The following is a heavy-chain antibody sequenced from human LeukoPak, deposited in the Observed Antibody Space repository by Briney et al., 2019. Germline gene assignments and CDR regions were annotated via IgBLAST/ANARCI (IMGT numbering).Heavy chain of an antibody. V-gene: IGHV4-39*01. D-gene: IGHD5-18*01. CDR3: ARGLPIELWLSRSYGYYMDV. J-gene: IGHJ6*03. CDR1: GGSISSSSYF. CDR2: IYYSGST. Sequence: SETLSLTCAVSGGSISSSSYFWGWIRQPPGKGLEWIGSIYYSGSTYYNPSLKSRVTISLDTSKNQFSLKLSSVTAADTAVYYCARGLPIELWLSRSYGYYMDVWGKGTTVTVSS.